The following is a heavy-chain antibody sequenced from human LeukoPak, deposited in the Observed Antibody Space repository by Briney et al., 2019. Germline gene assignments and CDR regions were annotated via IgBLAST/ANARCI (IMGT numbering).Heavy chain of an antibody. V-gene: IGHV1-46*01. CDR2: INPNGGST. CDR3: ARGGGGYYNWFDR. CDR1: GYTFTSYY. D-gene: IGHD5-12*01. Sequence: ASVKVSCKASGYTFTSYYMHWVRQAPGQGLEWMRIINPNGGSTSYAQKFQGRVTMTRDTSTSTGYMDLSRLRSDDTAVYYCARGGGGYYNWFDRCGQGNLTTVSS. J-gene: IGHJ5*02.